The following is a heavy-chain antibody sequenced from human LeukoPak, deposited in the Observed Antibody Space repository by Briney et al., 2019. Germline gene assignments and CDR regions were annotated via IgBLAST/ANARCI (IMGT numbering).Heavy chain of an antibody. D-gene: IGHD6-13*01. V-gene: IGHV5-51*01. CDR2: IYSGDSDT. Sequence: GESLKISCKASGYTFTTYWIGWVRQMPGKGLEWMGIIYSGDSDTRYSPSFQGQVTISADKSISTAYLQWSSLKASDTAMYYCARLQHQLGWVVDYWGQGTLVTVSS. CDR3: ARLQHQLGWVVDY. CDR1: GYTFTTYW. J-gene: IGHJ4*02.